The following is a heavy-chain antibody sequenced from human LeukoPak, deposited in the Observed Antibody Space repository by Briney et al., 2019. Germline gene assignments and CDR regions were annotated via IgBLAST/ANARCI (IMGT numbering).Heavy chain of an antibody. J-gene: IGHJ4*02. D-gene: IGHD4-23*01. Sequence: PSETLSLTCTVSGGSISSSSYYWGWIRQPPGKGLEWIGSIYYSGSTYYNPSLKSRVTISVDTSKNQFSLKLSSVTAADTAVHYCARGDGGLFDYWGQGTLVTVSS. CDR1: GGSISSSSYY. CDR3: ARGDGGLFDY. CDR2: IYYSGST. V-gene: IGHV4-39*07.